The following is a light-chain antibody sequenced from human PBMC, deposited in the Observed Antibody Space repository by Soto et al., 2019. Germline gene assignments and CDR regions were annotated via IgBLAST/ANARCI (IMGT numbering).Light chain of an antibody. V-gene: IGKV3D-15*01. CDR1: QSVRSGY. CDR3: QQYNNWPPT. Sequence: EIVLTQSPGTLSLSPGERATLSCRASQSVRSGYFAWYQQKPGQAPRLLIVGASSRATGIPARFNGSGSGTEFTLTISSLQSEDFAVYYCQQYNNWPPTFGQGTRLEIK. CDR2: GAS. J-gene: IGKJ5*01.